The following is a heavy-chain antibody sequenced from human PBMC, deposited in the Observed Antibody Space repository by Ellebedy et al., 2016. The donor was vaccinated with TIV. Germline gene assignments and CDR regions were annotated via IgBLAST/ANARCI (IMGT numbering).Heavy chain of an antibody. CDR3: ARDAGEIRFGEVLSYNWFDP. Sequence: GESLKISCAASGFTFSNYWMSWVRQAPGKGLEWVANLKRDGNEKNYVDSVKGRFTISRDNAKTSLYLQMNSLRAEDTAVYYCARDAGEIRFGEVLSYNWFDPWGQGILVTVSS. J-gene: IGHJ5*02. V-gene: IGHV3-7*01. D-gene: IGHD3-10*01. CDR2: LKRDGNEK. CDR1: GFTFSNYW.